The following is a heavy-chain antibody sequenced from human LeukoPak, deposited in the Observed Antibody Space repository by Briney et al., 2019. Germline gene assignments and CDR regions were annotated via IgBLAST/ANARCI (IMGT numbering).Heavy chain of an antibody. Sequence: GGSLRLSCAASGFTFSSYSMNWVRQAPGKGLEWVSYISSSSSTIYYADSAKGRFTISRDNAKNSLYLQMNSLRAEDTAVYYCARVSDSSSWYPSYYFDYWGQGTLVTVSS. CDR1: GFTFSSYS. D-gene: IGHD6-13*01. CDR2: ISSSSSTI. V-gene: IGHV3-48*01. J-gene: IGHJ4*02. CDR3: ARVSDSSSWYPSYYFDY.